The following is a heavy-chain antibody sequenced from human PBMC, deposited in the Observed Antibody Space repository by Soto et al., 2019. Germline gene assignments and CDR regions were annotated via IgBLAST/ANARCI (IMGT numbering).Heavy chain of an antibody. D-gene: IGHD3-3*01. Sequence: GGSLRLSCEASGFTFTNAWMNWVRQAPGKGLEWVGRIKSKTDGETTDYAAPVKGRFTFSRDDAKNTLYLQMNSLKTEDTAMYYCTTGGAVAIIAFHIWGQGTMVTVSS. V-gene: IGHV3-15*07. CDR2: IKSKTDGETT. CDR3: TTGGAVAIIAFHI. J-gene: IGHJ3*02. CDR1: GFTFTNAW.